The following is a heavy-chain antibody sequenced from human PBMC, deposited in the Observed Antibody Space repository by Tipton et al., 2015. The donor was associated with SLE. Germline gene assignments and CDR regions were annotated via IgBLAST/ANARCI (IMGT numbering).Heavy chain of an antibody. CDR3: SGQLLPLYGMDV. Sequence: SLRLSCAASGFILSDSVMSWVRQAPGRGLEWVSSISESGSSTFHADSVMGRFTISRDKTRNTLYLQMNSLRAEDTAVYYCSGQLLPLYGMDVWGQGTTVTVSS. D-gene: IGHD6-6*01. CDR1: GFILSDSV. V-gene: IGHV3-23*01. CDR2: ISESGSST. J-gene: IGHJ6*02.